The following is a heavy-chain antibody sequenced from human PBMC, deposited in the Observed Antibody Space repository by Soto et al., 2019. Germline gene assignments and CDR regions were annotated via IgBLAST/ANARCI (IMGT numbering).Heavy chain of an antibody. CDR2: IYYSGST. Sequence: SETLSLTCTVSGGSISSGDYYWILIRQHPGKGLEWIGYIYYSGSTYYNPSLKSRVTISVDTSKNQFSLKLSSVTAADTAVYYCARWWSGSRQGFDPWGQGTLVTVSS. J-gene: IGHJ5*02. V-gene: IGHV4-31*03. CDR1: GGSISSGDYY. D-gene: IGHD3-3*01. CDR3: ARWWSGSRQGFDP.